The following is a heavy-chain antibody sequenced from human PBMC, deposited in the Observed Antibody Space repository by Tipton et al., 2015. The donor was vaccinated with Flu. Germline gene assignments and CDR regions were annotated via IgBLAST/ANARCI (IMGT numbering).Heavy chain of an antibody. CDR2: IKQDGSEK. J-gene: IGHJ2*01. V-gene: IGHV3-7*01. D-gene: IGHD5-24*01. CDR3: ARVTDGYTEDYWYFDL. CDR1: GFTFSSYW. Sequence: SLRLSCAASGFTFSSYWMGWVRQAPGKGLEWVANIKQDGSEKYYVDSVKGRFTISRDNAKNSLYLQMNSLRAEDTAVYYCARVTDGYTEDYWYFDLWGRGTLVTVSS.